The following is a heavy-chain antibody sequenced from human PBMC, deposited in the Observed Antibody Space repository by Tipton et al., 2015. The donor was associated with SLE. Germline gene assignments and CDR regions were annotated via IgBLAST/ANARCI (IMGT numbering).Heavy chain of an antibody. V-gene: IGHV4-61*02. CDR3: ARDSSGGYNWFDP. CDR2: IFTSGST. D-gene: IGHD3-22*01. J-gene: IGHJ5*02. Sequence: TLSLTCTVFGGSISTGVYYWSWIRQPAGKGLEWIGRIFTSGSTNYNPSLKSRVTISVDTSKNQFSLKLSSVTAADTAVYYCARDSSGGYNWFDPWGQGTLVTVSS. CDR1: GGSISTGVYY.